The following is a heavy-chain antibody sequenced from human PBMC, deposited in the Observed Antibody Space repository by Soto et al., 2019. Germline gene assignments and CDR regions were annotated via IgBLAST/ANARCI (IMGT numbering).Heavy chain of an antibody. CDR1: GGTFSSYA. V-gene: IGHV1-69*13. CDR3: ARDLGYCSSTSCYVGAFDI. J-gene: IGHJ3*02. D-gene: IGHD2-2*01. Sequence: ASVNVSCKASGGTFSSYAISWVRQAPGQGLEWMGGIIPIFGTANYAQKFQGRVTITADESTSTAYMELSSLRSEDTAVYYCARDLGYCSSTSCYVGAFDIWGQGTMVTVSS. CDR2: IIPIFGTA.